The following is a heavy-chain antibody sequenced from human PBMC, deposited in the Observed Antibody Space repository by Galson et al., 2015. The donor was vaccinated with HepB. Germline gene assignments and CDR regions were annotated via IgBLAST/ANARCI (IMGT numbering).Heavy chain of an antibody. J-gene: IGHJ6*02. CDR3: VRERLQMNV. CDR1: GDSVSSDNSA. Sequence: CAISGDSVSSDNSAWNWIRQSPSRGLEWLGRTYYRSKWFVEYAVSLKSRISINSDTSKNQFSLQLKSVTPEDTALYYCVRERLQMNVWGQGTTVTVSS. CDR2: TYYRSKWFV. V-gene: IGHV6-1*01.